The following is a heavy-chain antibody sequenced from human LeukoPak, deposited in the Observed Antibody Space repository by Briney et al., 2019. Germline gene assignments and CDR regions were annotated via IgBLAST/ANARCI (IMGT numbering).Heavy chain of an antibody. CDR1: GFTFSNYW. CDR2: ISSDESIT. D-gene: IGHD4-17*01. CDR3: ARDPADYGDYLFDY. Sequence: GGSLRLSCAASGFTFSNYWMHWVRQAPGKGLVWVSRISSDESITSYADSVKGRFTISRDNAKNSLYLQMNSLRAEDTAVYYCARDPADYGDYLFDYWGQGTLVTVSS. J-gene: IGHJ4*02. V-gene: IGHV3-74*01.